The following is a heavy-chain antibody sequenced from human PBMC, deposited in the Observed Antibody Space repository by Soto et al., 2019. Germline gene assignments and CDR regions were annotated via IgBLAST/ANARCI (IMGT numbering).Heavy chain of an antibody. V-gene: IGHV3-33*01. J-gene: IGHJ6*04. CDR1: GFTFSSYG. CDR2: IWYDGSNK. Sequence: QVQLVESGGGVVQPGRSLRLSCAASGFTFSSYGMHWVRHAPGKGLEWVAVIWYDGSNKYYADSVKGRFTIYRDNSKNTLYLQMNSLRAEDTAVYYCASPTHDYGDYGVMDVWGKGTTVTVSS. D-gene: IGHD4-17*01. CDR3: ASPTHDYGDYGVMDV.